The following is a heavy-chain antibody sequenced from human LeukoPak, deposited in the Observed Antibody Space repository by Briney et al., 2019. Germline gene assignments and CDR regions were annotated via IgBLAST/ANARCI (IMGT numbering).Heavy chain of an antibody. Sequence: GGSLRLSCAASGFTFSSYAMHWFRQAPGKGLEWVAVISYDGSNKYYADSVKGRFTISRDNSKNTLYLQMNSLRAEDTAVYYCARGPSSGWYPNGMDVWGQGTTVTVSS. CDR2: ISYDGSNK. CDR3: ARGPSSGWYPNGMDV. CDR1: GFTFSSYA. J-gene: IGHJ6*02. D-gene: IGHD6-19*01. V-gene: IGHV3-30*04.